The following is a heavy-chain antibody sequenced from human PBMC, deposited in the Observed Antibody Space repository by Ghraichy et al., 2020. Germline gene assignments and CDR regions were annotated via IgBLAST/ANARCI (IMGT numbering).Heavy chain of an antibody. Sequence: GGSLRLSCAASGFTFSSYGMHWVRQAPGKGLEWVAVIWYDGSNKYYADSVKGRFTISRDNSKNTLYLQMNSLRAEDTAVYYCARDRHPGSGVGSSSWYGMDVWGQGTTVTVSS. CDR2: IWYDGSNK. D-gene: IGHD6-13*01. CDR1: GFTFSSYG. V-gene: IGHV3-33*01. CDR3: ARDRHPGSGVGSSSWYGMDV. J-gene: IGHJ6*02.